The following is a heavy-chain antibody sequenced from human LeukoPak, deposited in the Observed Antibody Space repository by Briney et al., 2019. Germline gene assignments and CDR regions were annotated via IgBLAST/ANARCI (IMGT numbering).Heavy chain of an antibody. J-gene: IGHJ3*02. CDR1: GYTFTTYH. Sequence: ASVKVSCKASGYTFTTYHMHWVRQAPGQGLEWMGMINPSGGSTRFAQKFQGRVTMASDTSTNTVYMELSSLRSDDTAVYYCASELATDAFDIWGQGTMVTVSS. CDR2: INPSGGST. V-gene: IGHV1-46*01. CDR3: ASELATDAFDI.